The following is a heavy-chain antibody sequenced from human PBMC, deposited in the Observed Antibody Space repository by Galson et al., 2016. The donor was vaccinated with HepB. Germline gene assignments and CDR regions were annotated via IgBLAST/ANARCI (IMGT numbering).Heavy chain of an antibody. V-gene: IGHV4-4*01. D-gene: IGHD3-16*01. CDR2: IFHTGDT. CDR1: GDSLITNRW. Sequence: TLSLTCTVSGDSLITNRWWNWVRQPPGKGLEWIGEIFHTGDTKYNPSLESRVAMSLDKSKNQFFLNVNSVTAADTAMYFCAKGERALGYDSWGPGTRITVSS. CDR3: AKGERALGYDS. J-gene: IGHJ5*01.